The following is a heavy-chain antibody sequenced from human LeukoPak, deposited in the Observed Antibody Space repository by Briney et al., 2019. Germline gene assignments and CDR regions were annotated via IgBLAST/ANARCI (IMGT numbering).Heavy chain of an antibody. V-gene: IGHV1-69*13. CDR3: ARESFNYYDSSGYYRFDY. J-gene: IGHJ4*02. D-gene: IGHD3-22*01. Sequence: ASVKVSCKASGGTFSSYAISWVRQAPGQGLEWMGGIIPIFGTANYAQKFQGRVTITADESTSTAYVELSSLRSEDTAVYYCARESFNYYDSSGYYRFDYWGQGTLVTVSS. CDR2: IIPIFGTA. CDR1: GGTFSSYA.